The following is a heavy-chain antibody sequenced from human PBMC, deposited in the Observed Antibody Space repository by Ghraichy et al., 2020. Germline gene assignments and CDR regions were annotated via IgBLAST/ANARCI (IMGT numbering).Heavy chain of an antibody. CDR3: ARARYDILTGYYIRAFDI. J-gene: IGHJ3*02. V-gene: IGHV3-13*01. CDR1: GFTFSSYD. Sequence: GGSLRLSCAASGFTFSSYDMHWVRQATGKGLEWVSAIGTAGDTYYPGSVKGRFTISRENAKNSLYLQMNSLRAGDTAVYYCARARYDILTGYYIRAFDIWGQGTMVTVSS. D-gene: IGHD3-9*01. CDR2: IGTAGDT.